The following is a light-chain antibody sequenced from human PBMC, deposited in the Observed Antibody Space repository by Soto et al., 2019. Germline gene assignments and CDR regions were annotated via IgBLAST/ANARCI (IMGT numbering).Light chain of an antibody. Sequence: QSVLTQPASVSGSPGQSITISCTGTSSDVGGYQYVSWYQQYPGKAPKLVIYEVSNRPSGVSIRFSGSKSGDTASLTISGLQAEDEADYYCCSYTLRSTLVFGGGTKLTV. CDR1: SSDVGGYQY. CDR2: EVS. V-gene: IGLV2-14*01. CDR3: CSYTLRSTLV. J-gene: IGLJ2*01.